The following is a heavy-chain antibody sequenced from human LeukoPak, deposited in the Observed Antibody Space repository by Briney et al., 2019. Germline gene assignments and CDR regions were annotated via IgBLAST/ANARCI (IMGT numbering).Heavy chain of an antibody. CDR3: ARDRRADYGDYVEYFDY. Sequence: RGSLRLSCAASGFTFSSYEMNWVRQAPGKGLEWVSYISSSGSTIYYADSVKGRFTISRDNAKNSLYLQMNSLRAEDTAVYYCARDRRADYGDYVEYFDYWGQGTLVTVSS. V-gene: IGHV3-48*03. D-gene: IGHD4-17*01. CDR2: ISSSGSTI. J-gene: IGHJ4*02. CDR1: GFTFSSYE.